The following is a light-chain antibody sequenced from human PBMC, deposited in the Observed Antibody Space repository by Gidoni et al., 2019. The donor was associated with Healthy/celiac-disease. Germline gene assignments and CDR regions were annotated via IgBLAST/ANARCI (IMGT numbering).Light chain of an antibody. V-gene: IGKV1-39*01. J-gene: IGKJ3*01. CDR2: AAS. Sequence: DIQMTQSPSSLSASVGDRVTITCRASQSISSYLNWYQQKPGKAPKPLIYAASSLQSGVPSRFSGSGSGTDFTLTISSLQPEDFATYYCQQSYSTPRVTFGPXTKVDIK. CDR1: QSISSY. CDR3: QQSYSTPRVT.